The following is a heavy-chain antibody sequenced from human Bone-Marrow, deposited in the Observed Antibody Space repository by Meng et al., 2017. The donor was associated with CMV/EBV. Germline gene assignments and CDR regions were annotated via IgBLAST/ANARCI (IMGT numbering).Heavy chain of an antibody. J-gene: IGHJ4*02. CDR1: GYTFTSYA. CDR2: INAGNGNT. CDR3: ARGGNGLELRED. Sequence: SCKASGYTFTSYAIHWVRQAPGQRLEWMGWINAGNGNTKYSQKLQGRVTITRDTSASTAYMELSSLRSEDTAVYYCARGGNGLELREDWGQGTLVTVSS. V-gene: IGHV1-3*01. D-gene: IGHD1-7*01.